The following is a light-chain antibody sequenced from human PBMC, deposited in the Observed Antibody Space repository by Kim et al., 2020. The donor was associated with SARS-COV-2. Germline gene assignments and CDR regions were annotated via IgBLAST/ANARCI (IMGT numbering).Light chain of an antibody. CDR2: WAS. V-gene: IGKV4-1*01. Sequence: DIVMTQSPDSLTVSLGERATINCKSSQSVLYTSNKRNYLAWYQQKAGQPPKLLIYWASTRESGVPDRFSGSGSGTDFTLTISSLQAEDVAVYYCQQYYSAPRTFGPGTKLEI. J-gene: IGKJ2*01. CDR1: QSVLYTSNKRNY. CDR3: QQYYSAPRT.